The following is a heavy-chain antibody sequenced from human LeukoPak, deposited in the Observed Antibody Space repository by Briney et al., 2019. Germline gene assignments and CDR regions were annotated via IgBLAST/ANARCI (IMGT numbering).Heavy chain of an antibody. CDR3: ARDHSSGWGLGY. J-gene: IGHJ4*02. D-gene: IGHD6-19*01. Sequence: ASVKVSCKVSGYTLTELSMHWVRQAPGKGLEWMGGFDPEDGETFYAQKFQGRVTMTEDTSTDTAYMELRSLRSDDTAVYYCARDHSSGWGLGYWGQGTLVTVSS. V-gene: IGHV1-24*01. CDR1: GYTLTELS. CDR2: FDPEDGET.